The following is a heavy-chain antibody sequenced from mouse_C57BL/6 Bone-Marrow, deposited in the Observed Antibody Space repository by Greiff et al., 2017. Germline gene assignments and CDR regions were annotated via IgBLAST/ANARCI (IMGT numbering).Heavy chain of an antibody. J-gene: IGHJ4*01. D-gene: IGHD2-5*01. CDR3: ARNAYYSNYGAMDY. CDR2: IYPRSGNT. V-gene: IGHV1-81*01. Sequence: VQLQQSGAELARPGASVKLSCKASGYTFTSYGISWVKQRTGQGLEWIGEIYPRSGNTYYNEKFKGKATLTADKSSSPAYMELRSLTSADSAVYFCARNAYYSNYGAMDYWGQGTSVTVSS. CDR1: GYTFTSYG.